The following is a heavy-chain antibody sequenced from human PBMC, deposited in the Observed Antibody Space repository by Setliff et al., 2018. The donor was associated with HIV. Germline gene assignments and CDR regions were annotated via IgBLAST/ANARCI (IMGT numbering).Heavy chain of an antibody. D-gene: IGHD3-22*01. CDR2: IFYSGSA. CDR1: GGSISSSNYY. V-gene: IGHV4-39*02. Sequence: SETLSLTCTVSGGSISSSNYYWGRIRQPPGKGREWIGSIFYSGSANYTPSLTSPVTISVDTSKNQFSLKLRSVTAADTAVYWCAREDSSYHYFDSWGQGMLVTVSS. CDR3: AREDSSYHYFDS. J-gene: IGHJ4*02.